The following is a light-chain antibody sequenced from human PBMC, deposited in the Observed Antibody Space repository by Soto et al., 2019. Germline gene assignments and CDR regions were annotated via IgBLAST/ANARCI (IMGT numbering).Light chain of an antibody. CDR1: SGHSSYA. V-gene: IGLV4-69*01. CDR3: QTWGTGIQV. Sequence: QLVLTQSPSASASLGASVKLTCTLSSGHSSYAIAWHQQQPEKGPRYLMKLNSDGSHYKGDGIPDRFSGSSSEAERYLTISSLQSEDEADYYCQTWGTGIQVFGGGTKLTVL. CDR2: LNSDGSH. J-gene: IGLJ2*01.